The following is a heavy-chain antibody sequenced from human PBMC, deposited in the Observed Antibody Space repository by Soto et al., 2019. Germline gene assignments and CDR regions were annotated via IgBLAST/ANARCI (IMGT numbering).Heavy chain of an antibody. Sequence: GASVKVSCKASGYTFTSYAMHWVRQAPGQRLEWMGWINAGNGNTKYSQKFQGRVTITRDTSASTAYMELSSLRSEDTAVYYCARDPFPVRSGYDYPGYWGQGTLVTISS. CDR2: INAGNGNT. V-gene: IGHV1-3*01. J-gene: IGHJ4*02. CDR3: ARDPFPVRSGYDYPGY. CDR1: GYTFTSYA. D-gene: IGHD5-12*01.